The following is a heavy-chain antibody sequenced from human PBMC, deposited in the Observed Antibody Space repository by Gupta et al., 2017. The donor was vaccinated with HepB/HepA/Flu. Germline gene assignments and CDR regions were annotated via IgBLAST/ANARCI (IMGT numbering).Heavy chain of an antibody. D-gene: IGHD5-18*01. CDR3: ARAGDKAGEEPGDNYGHLFDD. J-gene: IGHJ4*02. CDR1: GASLGSRNW. Sequence: QVQLKESGPGLVKPLGTLSLTCTVSGASLGSRNWWRWVRQAPGKGLEWSGEIYSTGRVNYNQYVKSPGIFSVDKSKNQFSLSLSSETAADKDAYYCARAGDKAGEEPGDNYGHLFDDWGQGLPVTVSS. V-gene: IGHV4-4*02. CDR2: IYSTGRV.